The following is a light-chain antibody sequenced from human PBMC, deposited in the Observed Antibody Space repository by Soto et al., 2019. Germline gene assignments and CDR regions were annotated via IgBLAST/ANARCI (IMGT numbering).Light chain of an antibody. V-gene: IGKV1-9*01. CDR2: AAS. CDR1: QDISTY. CDR3: QYYHSYPHT. Sequence: DIPLTQSPSFLSASVGDRVTITCRASQDISTYLAWYQQTPGRAPKVLVYAASTLQSGVPSRFSGSGSGTKFTLTISSLQPEDFATYYCQYYHSYPHTFGQGTKLEI. J-gene: IGKJ2*01.